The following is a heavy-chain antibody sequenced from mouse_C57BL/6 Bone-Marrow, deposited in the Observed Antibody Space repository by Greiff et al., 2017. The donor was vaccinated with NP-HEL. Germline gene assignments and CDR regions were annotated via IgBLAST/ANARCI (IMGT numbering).Heavy chain of an antibody. V-gene: IGHV5-6*01. D-gene: IGHD2-5*01. CDR2: ISSGGSYT. J-gene: IGHJ1*03. CDR3: ARQSNYGYFDV. CDR1: GFTFSSYG. Sequence: EVHLVESGGDLVKPGGSLKLSCAASGFTFSSYGMSWVRQTPDKRLEWVATISSGGSYTYYPDSVKGRFTISRDNAKNTLYLQMSSLKSEDTAMYCCARQSNYGYFDVWGTGTTVTVSS.